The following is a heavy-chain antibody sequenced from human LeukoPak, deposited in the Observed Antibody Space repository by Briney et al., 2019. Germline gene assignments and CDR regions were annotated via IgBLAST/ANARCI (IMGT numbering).Heavy chain of an antibody. CDR2: ISAYNGNT. CDR1: GYTFTSYG. V-gene: IGHV1-18*01. CDR3: ARVRTTVTTSGSYFDY. Sequence: ASVKVSCKASGYTFTSYGISWVRQAPGQGLEWMGWISAYNGNTNYAQKLQGRVTMTTDTSTSTAYMELRSLRSDDTAVYHCARVRTTVTTSGSYFDYWGQGTLVTVSS. J-gene: IGHJ4*02. D-gene: IGHD4-17*01.